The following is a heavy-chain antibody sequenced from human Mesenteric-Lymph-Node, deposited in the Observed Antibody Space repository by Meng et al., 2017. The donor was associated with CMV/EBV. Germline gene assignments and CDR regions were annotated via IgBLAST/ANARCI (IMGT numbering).Heavy chain of an antibody. D-gene: IGHD6-13*01. CDR2: IIPIRGIA. V-gene: IGHV1-69*02. Sequence: QVQLVQSGAEVKKPGPSVKVSCKASGGTFSSYTISWVRQAPGQGLEWMGRIIPIRGIANYAQKFQGRVTITADKSTSTAYMELSSLRSEDTAVYYCAGGIAAAGSRWFDPWGQGTLVTVSS. CDR3: AGGIAAAGSRWFDP. J-gene: IGHJ5*02. CDR1: GGTFSSYT.